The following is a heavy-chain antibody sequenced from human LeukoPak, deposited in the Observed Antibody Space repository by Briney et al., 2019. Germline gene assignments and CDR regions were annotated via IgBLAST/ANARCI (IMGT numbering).Heavy chain of an antibody. J-gene: IGHJ5*02. D-gene: IGHD6-13*01. V-gene: IGHV3-74*01. CDR3: TREIPATDTYWFDT. Sequence: GGSLRLSCAASGFTFSQYSMNWVRQAPGKGLVWVSRMNSDGSRPNYADSVKGRFTISRDDAKNTLYLQMNSLRVEDTAVYYCTREIPATDTYWFDTWGQGTLVTVSS. CDR2: MNSDGSRP. CDR1: GFTFSQYS.